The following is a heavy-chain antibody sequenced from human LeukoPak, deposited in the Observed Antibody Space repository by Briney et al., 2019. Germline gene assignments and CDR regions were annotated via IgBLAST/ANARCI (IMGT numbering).Heavy chain of an antibody. D-gene: IGHD3-10*01. V-gene: IGHV3-53*01. CDR1: GFSVSSNY. Sequence: GGSLSLSCAASGFSVSSNYMSWVRQAPGKGLEWVSVIYSGGSTYYADSVKGRFTISRDNSKNTVYLQMNSLSAEDTAVYYCAKGNSAGSSKSWFDPWGQGTLVTVSS. CDR2: IYSGGST. J-gene: IGHJ5*02. CDR3: AKGNSAGSSKSWFDP.